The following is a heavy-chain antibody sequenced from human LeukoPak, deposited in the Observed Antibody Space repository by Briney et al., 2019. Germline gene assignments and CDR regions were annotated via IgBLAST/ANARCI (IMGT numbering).Heavy chain of an antibody. Sequence: SETLSLTCTVSGGSMSSYYWSWIRQPPGKGLEWIGFIYYSGSTNYNPSLKSRVTISVDTSKNQFSLKLSSVTAADTAVYYCARDGDDSSGYYLHYWGQGTLVTVSS. D-gene: IGHD3-22*01. CDR2: IYYSGST. CDR1: GGSMSSYY. CDR3: ARDGDDSSGYYLHY. V-gene: IGHV4-59*01. J-gene: IGHJ4*02.